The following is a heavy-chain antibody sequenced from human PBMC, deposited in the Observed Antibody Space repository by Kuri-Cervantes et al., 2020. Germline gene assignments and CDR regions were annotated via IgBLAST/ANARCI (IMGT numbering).Heavy chain of an antibody. J-gene: IGHJ4*02. Sequence: SETLSLTCTVSGGSISSDYWNWIRQPPGKGLEWIGQFYYSGKTKYNPSLKSRVTISVDTSKNQFSLKLSSVTAADTAVYYCAVVPATAAFDYWGQGTLVTVSS. V-gene: IGHV4-59*08. CDR2: FYYSGKT. D-gene: IGHD2-2*01. CDR3: AVVPATAAFDY. CDR1: GGSISSDY.